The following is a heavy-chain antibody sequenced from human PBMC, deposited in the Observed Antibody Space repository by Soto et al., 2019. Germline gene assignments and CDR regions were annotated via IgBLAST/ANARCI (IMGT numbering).Heavy chain of an antibody. CDR3: ARARVVGATPIYYYYCGMDV. J-gene: IGHJ6*02. V-gene: IGHV1-69*13. Sequence: SVKVSCKASGGTFSSYAISWVRQAPGQGLEWMGGIIPIFGTANYAQKFQGRVTITADESTSTAYMELSSLRSEDTAVYYCARARVVGATPIYYYYCGMDVWGQGTTVTVSS. CDR2: IIPIFGTA. D-gene: IGHD1-26*01. CDR1: GGTFSSYA.